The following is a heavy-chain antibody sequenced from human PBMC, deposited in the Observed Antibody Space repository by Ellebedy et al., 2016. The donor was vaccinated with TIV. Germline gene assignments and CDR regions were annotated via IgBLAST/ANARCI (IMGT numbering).Heavy chain of an antibody. Sequence: GESLKISCAASGFTFSSYSMNWVRQAPGKGLEWVTYISGSSITKHYADSVQGRFTISRDNAKNSLVLHMNSLRIEDTAIYYCARDMAWGNERVNDASDIWGQGTVVTVSP. CDR3: ARDMAWGNERVNDASDI. CDR2: ISGSSITK. CDR1: GFTFSSYS. J-gene: IGHJ3*02. V-gene: IGHV3-48*04. D-gene: IGHD7-27*01.